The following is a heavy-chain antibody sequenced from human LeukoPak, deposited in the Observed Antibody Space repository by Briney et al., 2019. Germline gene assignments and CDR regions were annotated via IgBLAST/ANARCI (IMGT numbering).Heavy chain of an antibody. CDR3: ASGAGIGDY. J-gene: IGHJ4*02. V-gene: IGHV4-59*01. CDR1: GGSFSGYY. D-gene: IGHD6-19*01. Sequence: SETLSLTCAVYGGSFSGYYWSWIRQPPGKGLEWIGYIYYSGSTNYNPSLKSRVTISVDTSKNQFSLKLSSVTAADTAVYYCASGAGIGDYWGQGTLVTVSS. CDR2: IYYSGST.